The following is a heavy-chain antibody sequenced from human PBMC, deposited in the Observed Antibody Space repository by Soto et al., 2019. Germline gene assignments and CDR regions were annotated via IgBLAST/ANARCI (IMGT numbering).Heavy chain of an antibody. D-gene: IGHD4-17*01. V-gene: IGHV4-31*03. J-gene: IGHJ5*02. CDR3: ARAQPMADYFGSPS. Sequence: LSLTCTVSGDSISSGGFFWTWIRQLPGKGLEWIGNIYYSGTTYYNPSLNSRLTISVDTSKNQFSLRLTSVTAADTAVYYCARAQPMADYFGSPSWGQGTLVTVFS. CDR2: IYYSGTT. CDR1: GDSISSGGFF.